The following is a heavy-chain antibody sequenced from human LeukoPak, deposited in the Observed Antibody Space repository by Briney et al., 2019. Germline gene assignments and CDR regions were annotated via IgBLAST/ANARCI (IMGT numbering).Heavy chain of an antibody. CDR1: GFTFSNYA. D-gene: IGHD6-13*01. Sequence: GGSLRLSCAASGFTFSNYAMNWVRQAPGKGLEWVSVISGSGGSTDYADSVKGRLTISRDNSKNTLSLQMNSLRAEDSAIYCCAKGGGYDSSSWYDYWGQGTLVTVSS. J-gene: IGHJ4*02. V-gene: IGHV3-23*01. CDR2: ISGSGGST. CDR3: AKGGGYDSSSWYDY.